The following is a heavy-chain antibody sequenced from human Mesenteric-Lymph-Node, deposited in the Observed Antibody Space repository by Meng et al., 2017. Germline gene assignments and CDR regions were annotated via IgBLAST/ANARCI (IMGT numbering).Heavy chain of an antibody. CDR1: GFTFSSYW. D-gene: IGHD3-16*02. J-gene: IGHJ4*02. Sequence: GESLKISCAASGFTFSSYWMHWVRQAPGKGLVWVSRINSDGSSTSYADSVKGRFTISRDSAKNTLYLQMNSLRAEDTAVYYCAAAHVWGSYRIDYWGQGTLVTVSS. CDR3: AAAHVWGSYRIDY. CDR2: INSDGSST. V-gene: IGHV3-74*01.